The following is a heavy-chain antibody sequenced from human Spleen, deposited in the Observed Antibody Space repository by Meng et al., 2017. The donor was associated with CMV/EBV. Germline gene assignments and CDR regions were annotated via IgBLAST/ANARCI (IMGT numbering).Heavy chain of an antibody. CDR1: GYTFTDYY. J-gene: IGHJ4*02. V-gene: IGHV1-2*02. CDR2: ILPDSGGT. D-gene: IGHD7-27*01. Sequence: ASVKVSCKSSGYTFTDYYVQWVRQAPGQGLEWMGWILPDSGGTDYAQKFQGRVTLTRDTSIDTAYMELHSLTSDDTAVYYCARDNNWGPDYWGQGTLVTVSS. CDR3: ARDNNWGPDY.